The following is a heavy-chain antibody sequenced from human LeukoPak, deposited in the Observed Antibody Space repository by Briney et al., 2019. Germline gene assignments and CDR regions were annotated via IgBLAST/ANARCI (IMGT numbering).Heavy chain of an antibody. CDR1: GYTFTSYG. Sequence: GASVKVSCKASGYTFTSYGISWVRQAPGQGLEWMGWISAYNGNTNYAQKFQGRVTITTDESTSTAYMELSSLRSEDTAVYYCARDTHSSGWYGWFDPWGQGTPVTVSS. CDR3: ARDTHSSGWYGWFDP. V-gene: IGHV1-18*01. D-gene: IGHD6-19*01. J-gene: IGHJ5*02. CDR2: ISAYNGNT.